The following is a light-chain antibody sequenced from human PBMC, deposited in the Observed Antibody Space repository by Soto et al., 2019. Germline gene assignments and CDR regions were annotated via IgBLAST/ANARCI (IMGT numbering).Light chain of an antibody. CDR1: SSDVGGYNY. CDR2: DVS. V-gene: IGLV2-14*01. CDR3: SSYTSSSTPV. J-gene: IGLJ1*01. Sequence: QSALTQPASVSGSPGQSITISCTGTSSDVGGYNYVSWYQQHPGKAPKLMIYDVSNRPSVVSNRFSGSKSGKTASLTISGLQAEDEADYYCSSYTSSSTPVFGTGTKVTVL.